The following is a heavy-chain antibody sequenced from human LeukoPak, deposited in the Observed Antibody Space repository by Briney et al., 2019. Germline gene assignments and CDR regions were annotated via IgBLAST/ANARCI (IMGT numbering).Heavy chain of an antibody. D-gene: IGHD3-22*01. CDR3: ARVDYYDSSGPY. V-gene: IGHV3-48*03. Sequence: PGGSLRLSCEASGFTFSTYEMNWVRQAPGKGLEWVSYISSSGNTISYADSVKGRFTISRDNAKNSLYLQMNSLRAEDTAVYYCARVDYYDSSGPYWGQGTLVTVSS. J-gene: IGHJ4*02. CDR2: ISSSGNTI. CDR1: GFTFSTYE.